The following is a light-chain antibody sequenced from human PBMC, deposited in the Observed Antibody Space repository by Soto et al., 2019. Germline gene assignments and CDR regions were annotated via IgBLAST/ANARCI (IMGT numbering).Light chain of an antibody. J-gene: IGLJ2*01. CDR1: SSDVGGYKY. CDR2: EVS. Sequence: QSVLTQPASVSGSPGQSITISCTGTSSDVGGYKYVSWYQQHPDKAPKLIIFEVSNRPSGISSRFSGSKSGNTASLTISGLQAEDEADYYCSSYTSSSTLLFGGGTKLTVL. CDR3: SSYTSSSTLL. V-gene: IGLV2-14*01.